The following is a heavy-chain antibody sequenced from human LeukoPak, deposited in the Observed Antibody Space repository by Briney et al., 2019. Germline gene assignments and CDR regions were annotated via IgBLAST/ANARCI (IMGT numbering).Heavy chain of an antibody. CDR2: ISWNSGSI. Sequence: GGSLRLSCAASGFTFDDYAMHWVRQAPGKGLEWVSGISWNSGSIGYADSVKGRFTISRDNAKNSLYLQMNSPRAEDTALYYCAKDSKVTYSSGWTGAFDIWGQGTMVTVSS. V-gene: IGHV3-9*01. CDR1: GFTFDDYA. D-gene: IGHD6-19*01. CDR3: AKDSKVTYSSGWTGAFDI. J-gene: IGHJ3*02.